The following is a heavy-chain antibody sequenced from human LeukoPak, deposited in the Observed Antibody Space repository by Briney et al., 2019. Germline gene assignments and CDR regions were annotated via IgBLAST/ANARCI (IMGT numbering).Heavy chain of an antibody. Sequence: SETLSLTCTVSGGSISRDYWSWIRQLPGKTLEYIGYIHSRGTTNYNPSLESRLIISLDTATNQFSLELSSVTAADTAVYFCARLMVRGIESFFDDWGQGTLVTVSS. CDR3: ARLMVRGIESFFDD. D-gene: IGHD3-10*01. CDR2: IHSRGTT. V-gene: IGHV4-4*09. J-gene: IGHJ4*02. CDR1: GGSISRDY.